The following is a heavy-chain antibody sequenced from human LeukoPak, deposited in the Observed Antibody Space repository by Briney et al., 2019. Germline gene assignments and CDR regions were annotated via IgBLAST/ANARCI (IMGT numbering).Heavy chain of an antibody. Sequence: SETLSLTCTVSGDSISTGGYYWAWIRQHRERGLEWIGYIYYGGSTHYNPSLQSRVTISVDTSKNQFSLNLNSVTAADTAVYYCARVIVVVPIGVYHYYAMDVWGQGTTVTVSS. CDR2: IYYGGST. D-gene: IGHD2-2*01. V-gene: IGHV4-31*03. J-gene: IGHJ6*02. CDR1: GDSISTGGYY. CDR3: ARVIVVVPIGVYHYYAMDV.